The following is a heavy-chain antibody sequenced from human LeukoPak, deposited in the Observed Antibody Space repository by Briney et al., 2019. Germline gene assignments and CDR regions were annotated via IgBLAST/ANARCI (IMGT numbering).Heavy chain of an antibody. D-gene: IGHD2-15*01. CDR2: IKQDGSEK. Sequence: PGGSLRLSCAASGFTFSSYWMSWVRQAPGKGLEWVANIKQDGSEKYYVDSVKGRFTISRDNAKNSLYLQMNSLRAEDTAVYYCAGDLVARGSWFDPWGQGTLVTVSS. J-gene: IGHJ5*02. CDR3: AGDLVARGSWFDP. CDR1: GFTFSSYW. V-gene: IGHV3-7*01.